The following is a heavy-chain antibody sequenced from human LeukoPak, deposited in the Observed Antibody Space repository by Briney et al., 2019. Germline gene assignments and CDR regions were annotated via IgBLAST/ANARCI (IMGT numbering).Heavy chain of an antibody. D-gene: IGHD1-1*01. CDR2: INHSGST. CDR1: GGSFSGYY. Sequence: PSETLSLTCAVYGGSFSGYYWSWIRQPPGKGLEWIGEINHSGSTNYNPSLKSRVTISVDTSKNQFPLKLSSVTAADTAVYYCARGVDDARAGTPPFDLWGRGTLVTVSS. J-gene: IGHJ2*01. V-gene: IGHV4-34*01. CDR3: ARGVDDARAGTPPFDL.